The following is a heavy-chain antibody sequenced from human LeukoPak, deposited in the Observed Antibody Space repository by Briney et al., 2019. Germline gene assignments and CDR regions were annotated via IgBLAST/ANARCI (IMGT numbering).Heavy chain of an antibody. CDR1: GFTFSDCA. CDR3: AKDLHYYVAMDV. Sequence: GGSLRLSCAASGFTFSDCAMSLVRRAPGKGLEGVSAIGSDGNNTYSESVKGWSAISRDNSKTPLCLQVSSMRAEDTAIYYCAKDLHYYVAMDVWGQGTTVTVSS. J-gene: IGHJ6*02. CDR2: IGSDGNNT. V-gene: IGHV3-23*01. D-gene: IGHD3-10*02.